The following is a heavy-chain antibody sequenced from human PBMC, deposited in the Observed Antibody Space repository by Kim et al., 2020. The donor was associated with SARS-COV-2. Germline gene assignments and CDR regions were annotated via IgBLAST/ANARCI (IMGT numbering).Heavy chain of an antibody. Sequence: SETLSLTCTVSGGSISSGDYYWSWIRQPPGKGLEWIGYIYYSGSTYYNPSLKSRVTISVDTSKNQFSLKLSSVTAADTAVYYCARDLFPIAAAGTSGYWGQGTLVTVSS. V-gene: IGHV4-30-4*01. CDR2: IYYSGST. CDR1: GGSISSGDYY. J-gene: IGHJ4*02. D-gene: IGHD6-13*01. CDR3: ARDLFPIAAAGTSGY.